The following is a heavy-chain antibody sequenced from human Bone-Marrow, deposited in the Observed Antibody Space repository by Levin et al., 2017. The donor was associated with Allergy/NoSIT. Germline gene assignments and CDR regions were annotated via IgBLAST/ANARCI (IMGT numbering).Heavy chain of an antibody. V-gene: IGHV3-23*01. D-gene: IGHD1/OR15-1a*01. CDR1: GFTFSSYA. Sequence: GGSLRLSCAASGFTFSSYAMSWVRQAPGKGLEWVSAISGSGGSTYYADSVKGRFTISRDNSKNTLYLQMNSLRAEDTAVYYCANLEVDNWNNRYWGQGTLVTVSS. CDR3: ANLEVDNWNNRY. J-gene: IGHJ4*02. CDR2: ISGSGGST.